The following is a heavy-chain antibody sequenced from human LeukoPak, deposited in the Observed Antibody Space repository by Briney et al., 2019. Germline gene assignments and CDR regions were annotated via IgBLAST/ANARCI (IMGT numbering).Heavy chain of an antibody. CDR1: GFTVSSNY. Sequence: PGGSLRLSCAASGFTVSSNYMSWVRQAPGKGLEWVSVIYSGGSTYYADSVKGRFTISRHNSKNTLYLQMNSLRAEDTAVYYCARHQGGGYYDFWSGYPAPIALDYWGQGTLVTVSS. CDR2: IYSGGST. J-gene: IGHJ4*02. V-gene: IGHV3-66*04. D-gene: IGHD3-3*01. CDR3: ARHQGGGYYDFWSGYPAPIALDY.